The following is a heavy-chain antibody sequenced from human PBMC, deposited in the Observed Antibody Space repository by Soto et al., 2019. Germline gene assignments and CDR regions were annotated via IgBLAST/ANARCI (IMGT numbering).Heavy chain of an antibody. CDR1: GFTFNKYA. D-gene: IGHD3-16*01. V-gene: IGHV3-23*01. Sequence: GGSLRLSCVASGFTFNKYALAWVRQAPGKVLEWVSAISGSGASTYDADSVKGRFTISRDNSNNTLYLQMNSLRAEDTAVYYCAKTPGVITVITSFDHWGQGTPVNVSS. J-gene: IGHJ4*02. CDR2: ISGSGAST. CDR3: AKTPGVITVITSFDH.